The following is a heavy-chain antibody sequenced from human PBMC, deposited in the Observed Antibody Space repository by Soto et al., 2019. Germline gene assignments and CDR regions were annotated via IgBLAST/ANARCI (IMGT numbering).Heavy chain of an antibody. CDR3: AREGYSSRWNPIDY. D-gene: IGHD6-13*01. Sequence: QVQLQESGPGLVKPSETLSLTCTVSGVSISFYYWSWIRQPPGKGLEWIAYIDSSGSTKYNPSLKSRVTISLDTSRNQLSLKLNSVTAADTAVYYCAREGYSSRWNPIDYWGQGTQVTVSS. V-gene: IGHV4-59*01. J-gene: IGHJ4*02. CDR1: GVSISFYY. CDR2: IDSSGST.